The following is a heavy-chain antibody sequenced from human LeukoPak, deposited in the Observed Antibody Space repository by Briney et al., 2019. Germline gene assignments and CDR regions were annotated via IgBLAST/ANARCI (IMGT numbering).Heavy chain of an antibody. CDR2: IRYDGSNK. Sequence: GGSLRLSCAASGFTFSSYGMHWVRQAPGKGLEGVAFIRYDGSNKYYADSVKSRFTISRDNSKNTLYLQMNSLRAEDTAVYYCAKIGTTGTPDAFDIWGQGTMVTVSS. CDR1: GFTFSSYG. J-gene: IGHJ3*02. CDR3: AKIGTTGTPDAFDI. D-gene: IGHD1-1*01. V-gene: IGHV3-30*02.